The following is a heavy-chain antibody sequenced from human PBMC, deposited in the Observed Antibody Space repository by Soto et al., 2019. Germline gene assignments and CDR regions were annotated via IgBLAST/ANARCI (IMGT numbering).Heavy chain of an antibody. CDR3: AKDEATRYYYGMDV. CDR2: ISYDGSNK. Sequence: GGSLRLSCAASGFTFSNYGMHWVRQAPGKGLEWVAVISYDGSNKYYADFVKGRFTISRDNSKNTLYLQMNSLRAEDTAVYYCAKDEATRYYYGMDVWGQGTKVTVSS. V-gene: IGHV3-30*18. CDR1: GFTFSNYG. J-gene: IGHJ6*02.